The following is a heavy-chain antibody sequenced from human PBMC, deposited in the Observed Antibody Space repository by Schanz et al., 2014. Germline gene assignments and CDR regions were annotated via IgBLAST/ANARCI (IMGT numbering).Heavy chain of an antibody. D-gene: IGHD4-17*01. Sequence: EVQVVESGGGLVQPGGSLRLSCAASGLTFSDHHMDWVRQAPGKGLEWLGRTRNKANSYTTGYAASVKGRFTISRDESKNSLYLQMNSLKTEDTAVYYCARVRAYDYGAEAHGMDVWGQGTMVTVSS. CDR2: TRNKANSYTT. CDR3: ARVRAYDYGAEAHGMDV. V-gene: IGHV3-72*01. CDR1: GLTFSDHH. J-gene: IGHJ6*02.